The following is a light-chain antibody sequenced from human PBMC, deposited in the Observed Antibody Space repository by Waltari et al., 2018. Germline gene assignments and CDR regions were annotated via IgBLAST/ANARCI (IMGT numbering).Light chain of an antibody. V-gene: IGKV1-5*03. Sequence: DIQMTQSPSTLSASVGDRVTITCRASQSISGWVAWYQQQPGKAPKLLIYKASTLESGVPPRFSGSGSGTEFTLTINSLQPDDFATYYCQQYDTFMWTFGQGTKVDI. CDR1: QSISGW. J-gene: IGKJ1*01. CDR3: QQYDTFMWT. CDR2: KAS.